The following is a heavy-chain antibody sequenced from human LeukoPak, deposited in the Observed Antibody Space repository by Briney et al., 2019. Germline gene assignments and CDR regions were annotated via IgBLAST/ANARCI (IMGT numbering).Heavy chain of an antibody. CDR3: ATYSNSTLQYYYGLDV. CDR2: IRPNSGGT. J-gene: IGHJ6*02. Sequence: ASVNVSCKTSGYTFTCYYLHWVRQAPGQGLEWMGWIRPNSGGTKNAQKFQGRVTMTRDTSISTAYMELNRLTSDDTAVYYCATYSNSTLQYYYGLDVRGQGITVTVSS. CDR1: GYTFTCYY. D-gene: IGHD6-6*01. V-gene: IGHV1-2*02.